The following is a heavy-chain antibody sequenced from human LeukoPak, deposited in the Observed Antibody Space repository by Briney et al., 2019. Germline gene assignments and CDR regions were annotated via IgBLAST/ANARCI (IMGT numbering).Heavy chain of an antibody. CDR1: GYTFTSYA. J-gene: IGHJ4*02. D-gene: IGHD3-16*02. V-gene: IGHV1-18*01. Sequence: ASVKVSCKASGYTFTSYAINWVRQAPGQGLEWMGWISAYNGNTNYAQKLQGRVTMTTDTSTSTAYMELRSLRSDDTAVYYCARSDDDYVWGSYRYNFDYWGQGTLVTVSS. CDR2: ISAYNGNT. CDR3: ARSDDDYVWGSYRYNFDY.